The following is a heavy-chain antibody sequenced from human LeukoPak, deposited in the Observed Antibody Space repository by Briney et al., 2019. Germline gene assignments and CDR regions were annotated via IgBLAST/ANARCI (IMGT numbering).Heavy chain of an antibody. J-gene: IGHJ4*02. CDR1: GGSISSYY. CDR2: IYYSGST. CDR3: ASNYYGSGSLDY. V-gene: IGHV4-59*08. Sequence: PSETLSLTCTVSGGSISSYYWSWIRQPPGKGLEWIGYIYYSGSTNYNPSLRSRVTISVDTSKNQFSLKLSSVTAADTAVYYCASNYYGSGSLDYWGQGNLVTVSS. D-gene: IGHD3-10*01.